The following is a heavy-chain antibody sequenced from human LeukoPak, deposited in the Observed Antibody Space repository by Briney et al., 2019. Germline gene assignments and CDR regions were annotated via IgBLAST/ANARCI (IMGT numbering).Heavy chain of an antibody. CDR3: ARAGYGSGSYPFDY. CDR1: GFTFSSYS. D-gene: IGHD3-10*01. V-gene: IGHV3-21*01. Sequence: GGSLRLSCAPSGFTFSSYSMNWVRQAPGKGLEWVSSISSSSSYIYYADSVKGRFTISRDNPQNSLYLQMNSLRAEDTAVYYCARAGYGSGSYPFDYWGQGTLVTVSS. CDR2: ISSSSSYI. J-gene: IGHJ4*02.